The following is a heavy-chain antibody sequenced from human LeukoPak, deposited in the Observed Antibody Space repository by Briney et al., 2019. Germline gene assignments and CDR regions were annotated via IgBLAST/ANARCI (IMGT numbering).Heavy chain of an antibody. CDR1: GFSLSSSGVG. J-gene: IGHJ4*02. Sequence: SGPTLVKPTQTLTLTCSFSGFSLSSSGVGVGWIRQPPGKALEWLALIYWDNDKRYSPSLKSRLTITKDTSKNQVVLTMTNIDPVDTGTYYCAHMQVTAGYGYWGQGTLVTVSS. D-gene: IGHD2-21*02. V-gene: IGHV2-5*02. CDR3: AHMQVTAGYGY. CDR2: IYWDNDK.